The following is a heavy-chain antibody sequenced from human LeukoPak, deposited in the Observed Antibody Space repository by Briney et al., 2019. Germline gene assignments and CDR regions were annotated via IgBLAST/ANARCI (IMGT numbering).Heavy chain of an antibody. D-gene: IGHD5-24*01. J-gene: IGHJ4*02. CDR1: GFTFSSYA. CDR3: ARGLKDDYHLDY. Sequence: GGSLRLSCAASGFTFSSYALYWVRQAPGKGLEWVSVIYSVGTTYYADSVKGRFTISRDNSKNTLYLQMNSLRGEDTAVYYCARGLKDDYHLDYWGQGTLVTVSS. V-gene: IGHV3-66*02. CDR2: IYSVGTT.